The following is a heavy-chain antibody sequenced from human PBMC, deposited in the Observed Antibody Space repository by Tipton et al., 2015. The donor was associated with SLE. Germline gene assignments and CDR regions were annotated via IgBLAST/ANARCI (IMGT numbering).Heavy chain of an antibody. Sequence: TLSLTCTVSGNSLSSNYWSWIRQPPEKGLEWIGEINHSGITNYNPSLKSRVTISVATSKNQFSLKLRSVTAADTAVYYCARMDSGYDFYDFWGQGTLVTVSS. V-gene: IGHV4-34*01. CDR3: ARMDSGYDFYDF. J-gene: IGHJ4*02. CDR1: GNSLSSNY. CDR2: INHSGIT. D-gene: IGHD5-12*01.